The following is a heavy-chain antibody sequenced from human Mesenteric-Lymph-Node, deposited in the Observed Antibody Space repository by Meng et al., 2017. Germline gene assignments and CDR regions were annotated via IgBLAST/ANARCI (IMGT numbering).Heavy chain of an antibody. D-gene: IGHD2-2*01. J-gene: IGHJ4*02. CDR1: GGSISSSNW. CDR2: IYHSGST. Sequence: VQLTEPGQRLVKPSGTLSLTSVVSGGSISSSNWGSWVRKPPGKGLEWIGEIYHSGSTNYNPSLKSRVTISVDKSKNQFSLKLSSVTAADTAVYYCASGRKYCSSTSCYGQFDYWGQGTLVTVSS. CDR3: ASGRKYCSSTSCYGQFDY. V-gene: IGHV4-4*02.